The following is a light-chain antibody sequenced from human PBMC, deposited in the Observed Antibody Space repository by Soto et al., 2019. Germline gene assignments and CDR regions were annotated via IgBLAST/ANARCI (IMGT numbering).Light chain of an antibody. Sequence: QSVLTQPASVSGSPGQSITISCTGTSSDVGGYNYVSWYQQHPGKAPKLMIYDVSNRPSGVSNRFSGSKSGNTASLTISGLQAEDEVDYYCSSYTSSSLVVFGGGTQLTVL. J-gene: IGLJ2*01. CDR3: SSYTSSSLVV. CDR2: DVS. V-gene: IGLV2-14*01. CDR1: SSDVGGYNY.